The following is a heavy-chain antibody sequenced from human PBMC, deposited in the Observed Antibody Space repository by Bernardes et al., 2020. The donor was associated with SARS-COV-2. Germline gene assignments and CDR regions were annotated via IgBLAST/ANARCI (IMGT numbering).Heavy chain of an antibody. CDR2: IYYTGST. V-gene: IGHV4-39*01. J-gene: IGHJ4*02. CDR3: ARAPPEAVAGMGLFDY. Sequence: SETLSLTCTVSGGSISSSSYYWGWIRQPTGKGLEWIGTIYYTGSTYYNPSLKSRVTISVDTSKNQFSLRLTSVTAADTSVYYCARAPPEAVAGMGLFDYWGQGTLVTVSS. D-gene: IGHD6-19*01. CDR1: GGSISSSSYY.